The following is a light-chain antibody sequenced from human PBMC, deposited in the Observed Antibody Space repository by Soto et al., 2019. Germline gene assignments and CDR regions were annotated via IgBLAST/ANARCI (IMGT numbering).Light chain of an antibody. CDR3: SSYTTSSTGV. Sequence: QSVLTQPASVSGSPGQSITISCTGTSSDVGVYNYVSWYQQHPGKAPKLMIYEVRNRPSGVSNRFSGSESGNTASLTISGLQAEDEADYYCSSYTTSSTGVFGGGTKLTVL. CDR2: EVR. J-gene: IGLJ3*02. V-gene: IGLV2-14*03. CDR1: SSDVGVYNY.